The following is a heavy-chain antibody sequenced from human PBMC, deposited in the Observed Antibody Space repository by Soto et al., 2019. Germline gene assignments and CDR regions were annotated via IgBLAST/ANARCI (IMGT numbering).Heavy chain of an antibody. V-gene: IGHV3-11*01. Sequence: GGSLRLSCAASGFPFSDYYMSWIRQAPGKGLEWVSHITNSGSTKYYADSVKGRFTISRDNAKNSLFLRMNSLRAEDTAVYYCARTLAARFDYWGQGTPVTVSS. CDR2: ITNSGSTK. J-gene: IGHJ4*02. CDR3: ARTLAARFDY. CDR1: GFPFSDYY. D-gene: IGHD6-6*01.